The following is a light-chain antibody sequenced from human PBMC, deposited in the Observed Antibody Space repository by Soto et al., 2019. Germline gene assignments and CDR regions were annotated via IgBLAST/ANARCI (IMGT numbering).Light chain of an antibody. J-gene: IGKJ5*01. CDR3: QQLFDSPIT. CDR2: AAS. V-gene: IGKV1-9*01. CDR1: HVISTS. Sequence: DIQLTQSPSFLSPSLGESVTITCRASHVISTSLAWYQVKPGKAPKLLIYAASTLESGVPSRFSATVSGTEFSLTITSLQPEDFATYYCQQLFDSPITFGQGTRLEIK.